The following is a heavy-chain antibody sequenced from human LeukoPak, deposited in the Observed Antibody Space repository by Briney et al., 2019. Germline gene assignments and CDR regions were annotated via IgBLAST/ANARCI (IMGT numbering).Heavy chain of an antibody. CDR2: ISAYNGNT. CDR3: ARDLDYYDSSGYPLDY. CDR1: GYTFTSYG. D-gene: IGHD3-22*01. Sequence: ASVKVSCKASGYTFTSYGISWVRQAPGQGLEWMGWISAYNGNTNCAQKLQGRVTMTTDTSTSTGYMELRGMRSYDTAVYYCARDLDYYDSSGYPLDYWGQGTLVTVSS. J-gene: IGHJ4*02. V-gene: IGHV1-18*01.